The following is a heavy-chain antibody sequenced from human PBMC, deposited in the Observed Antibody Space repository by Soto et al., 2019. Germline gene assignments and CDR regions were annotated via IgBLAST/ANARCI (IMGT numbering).Heavy chain of an antibody. CDR2: ISSSNSTI. CDR1: GFTFSSYS. D-gene: IGHD3-3*01. Sequence: GGSLRLSCAASGFTFSSYSINWVRQAPGKGLEWVLYISSSNSTIYYAETVKGRFTISRDNAKNSLYLQMNSLRDEDTAVYYCAFETERITIFGVVIMKEFDYWGQGTLVTVSS. J-gene: IGHJ4*02. V-gene: IGHV3-48*02. CDR3: AFETERITIFGVVIMKEFDY.